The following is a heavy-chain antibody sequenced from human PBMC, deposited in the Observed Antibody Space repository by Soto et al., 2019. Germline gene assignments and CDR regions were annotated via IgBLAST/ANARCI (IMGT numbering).Heavy chain of an antibody. CDR2: IYYSGST. CDR1: GGSISSGGYY. D-gene: IGHD2-15*01. V-gene: IGHV4-31*03. CDR3: AHSSGGGRGFDP. J-gene: IGHJ5*02. Sequence: QVQLQESGPGLVKPSQTLSLTCTVSGGSISSGGYYWSWIRQHPGKGLEWIGFIYYSGSTYYNPSLQNRVTISVDTSQNQFSLNLNSVTAADTAVYYCAHSSGGGRGFDPWGQGTLVTVSS.